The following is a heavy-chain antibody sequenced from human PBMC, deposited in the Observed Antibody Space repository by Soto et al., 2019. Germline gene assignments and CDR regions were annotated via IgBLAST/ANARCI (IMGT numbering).Heavy chain of an antibody. D-gene: IGHD6-6*01. J-gene: IGHJ3*02. V-gene: IGHV4-34*01. CDR3: ATPGSSSSSDAFDI. CDR1: GGSFSGYY. CDR2: IDHSGST. Sequence: SETLSLTCAVYGGSFSGYYWSWIRQPPGKGLEWIGEIDHSGSTNYNPSLKSRVTISVDTSKNQFSLKLSSVTAADTAVYYCATPGSSSSSDAFDIWGQGTMVTVSS.